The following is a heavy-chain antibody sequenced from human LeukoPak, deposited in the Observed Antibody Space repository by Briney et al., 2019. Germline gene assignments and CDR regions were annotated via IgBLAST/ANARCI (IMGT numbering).Heavy chain of an antibody. CDR2: ISSSSSTI. CDR1: GFTFSSYS. D-gene: IGHD6-19*01. Sequence: PGGSLRLSCAASGFTFSSYSMNWVRQAPGKGLEWVSYISSSSSTIYYADSVKGRFTISRDNAKNSLYLQMNSLRAEDTAVYYCARGAVAGISGMDVWGKGTTVTVSS. CDR3: ARGAVAGISGMDV. J-gene: IGHJ6*03. V-gene: IGHV3-48*01.